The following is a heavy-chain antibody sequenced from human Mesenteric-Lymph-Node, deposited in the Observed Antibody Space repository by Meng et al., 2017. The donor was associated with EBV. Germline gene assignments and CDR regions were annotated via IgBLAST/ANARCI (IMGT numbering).Heavy chain of an antibody. V-gene: IGHV4-34*02. CDR2: INHIRSV. J-gene: IGHJ4*02. D-gene: IGHD3-10*01. Sequence: QVQLQQWGAGLLKPAETLSLSCAVYGGSFNDYYWIWIRQAPGKGLEWIGEINHIRSVYYNPSLKSRVTISVDTSKNQFSLKLSSVTAADTAVYYCARVLLRGVILLWGQGTLVTVSS. CDR1: GGSFNDYY. CDR3: ARVLLRGVILL.